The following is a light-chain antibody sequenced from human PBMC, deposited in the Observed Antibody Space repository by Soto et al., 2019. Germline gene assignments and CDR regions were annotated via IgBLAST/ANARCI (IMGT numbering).Light chain of an antibody. Sequence: DIQMTQSPSSVSASVGDRVTITCRASQGIGDRLAWYQQRPGKVPQLVVYFASTLTSGVPSRFSASGSGAEFILTISPLQAEDFATYYCLHTFSFPRTFGQGTKVEVK. V-gene: IGKV1-12*01. CDR2: FAS. J-gene: IGKJ1*01. CDR3: LHTFSFPRT. CDR1: QGIGDR.